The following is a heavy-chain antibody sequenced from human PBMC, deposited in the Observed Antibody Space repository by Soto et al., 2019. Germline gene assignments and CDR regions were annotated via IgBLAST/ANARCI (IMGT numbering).Heavy chain of an antibody. Sequence: GGALRLSCAASGFTFSSYGMHWVRQAPGKVLEWVAVIWYDGSNKYYADSLKVRFTISRDNSKNTLYLLMNSLRAEDTAVYYCARFGTVYSGYDQQVSYYYHGMDVWGQGTTVTVSS. CDR1: GFTFSSYG. CDR3: ARFGTVYSGYDQQVSYYYHGMDV. J-gene: IGHJ6*02. CDR2: IWYDGSNK. D-gene: IGHD5-12*01. V-gene: IGHV3-33*01.